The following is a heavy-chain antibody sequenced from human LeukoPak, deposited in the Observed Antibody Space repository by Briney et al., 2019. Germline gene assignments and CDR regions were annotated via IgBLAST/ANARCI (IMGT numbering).Heavy chain of an antibody. D-gene: IGHD1-1*01. CDR3: ARRVPFAYGMDV. CDR1: GFTFSSYT. CDR2: ISTSGSAI. Sequence: GGSLRLSCAASGFTFSSYTIGWVRQAPGKGLEWLSYISTSGSAISSADSVKGRFTFSRDNAKNSLYLQMNSLRDDDTAVYYCARRVPFAYGMDVWGQGTTVTVSS. V-gene: IGHV3-48*02. J-gene: IGHJ6*02.